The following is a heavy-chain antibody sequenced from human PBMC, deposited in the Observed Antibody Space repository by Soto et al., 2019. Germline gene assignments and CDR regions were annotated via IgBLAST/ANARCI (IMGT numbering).Heavy chain of an antibody. D-gene: IGHD6-19*01. CDR2: INPNSGGT. CDR3: ARDLLSSKGIAVAYGMDV. CDR1: GYTFTGYY. V-gene: IGHV1-2*04. J-gene: IGHJ6*02. Sequence: GASVKVSCKASGYTFTGYYMHWVRQAPGQGLEWMGWINPNSGGTNYAQKFQGWVTMTRDTSISTAYMELSRLRSDDTAVYYCARDLLSSKGIAVAYGMDVWGQGTTVTVYS.